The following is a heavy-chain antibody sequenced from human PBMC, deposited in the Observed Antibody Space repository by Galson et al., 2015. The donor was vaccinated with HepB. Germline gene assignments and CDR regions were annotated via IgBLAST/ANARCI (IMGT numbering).Heavy chain of an antibody. J-gene: IGHJ3*02. D-gene: IGHD3-22*01. V-gene: IGHV1-18*01. Sequence: QSGAEVKKPGASVKVSCKASGYTFTSYGISWVRQAPGQGLEWMGWISAYNGNTNYAQKLQGRVTMTTDTSTSTAYMELRSLRSDDTAVYYCARDPQGGTMIVVVTIDAFDIWGQGTMVTVSS. CDR1: GYTFTSYG. CDR3: ARDPQGGTMIVVVTIDAFDI. CDR2: ISAYNGNT.